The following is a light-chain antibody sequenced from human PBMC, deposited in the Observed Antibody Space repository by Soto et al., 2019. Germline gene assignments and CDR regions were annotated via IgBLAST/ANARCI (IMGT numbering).Light chain of an antibody. Sequence: EIVLTQSSGTLSLSPGESATLSCRASQSVNNIYLAWYQQKPGQTPRLLMQGISTRATGVPDRFSGSGSGTDFTLTISRLEPEDSAVYYCQQYATSPFAFGQGTKLEIK. V-gene: IGKV3-20*01. CDR1: QSVNNIY. J-gene: IGKJ2*01. CDR2: GIS. CDR3: QQYATSPFA.